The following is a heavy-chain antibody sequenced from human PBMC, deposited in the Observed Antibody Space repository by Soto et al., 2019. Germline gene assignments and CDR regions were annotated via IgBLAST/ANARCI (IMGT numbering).Heavy chain of an antibody. CDR1: GYTFIRYY. CDR3: ARDTNLLTFYYTLGSDQKHSMDV. D-gene: IGHD3-10*01. CDR2: INPSVGRT. V-gene: IGHV1-46*01. Sequence: QVQLVQSGAEVRKPGASVKVSCKASGYTFIRYYMHWVRQAPGQGLEWMGIINPSVGRTIYAQKFQGRVTMTRDTSTSTVYMELSSLKSEDMAVYYCARDTNLLTFYYTLGSDQKHSMDVWGQGTTVTVSS. J-gene: IGHJ6*02.